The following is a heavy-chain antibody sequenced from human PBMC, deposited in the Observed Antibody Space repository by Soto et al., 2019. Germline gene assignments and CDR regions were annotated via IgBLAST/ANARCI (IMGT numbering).Heavy chain of an antibody. CDR3: ARARGYSYGSGMDV. CDR1: GFTVSRNY. CDR2: IYSGGST. V-gene: IGHV3-53*01. Sequence: GGSLRLSCAASGFTVSRNYMSWVRQAPGKGLEWVSVIYSGGSTYYADSVKGRFTISRDNSKNTLYLQMNSLRAEDTAVYYCARARGYSYGSGMDVWGQGTTVTVSS. D-gene: IGHD5-18*01. J-gene: IGHJ6*02.